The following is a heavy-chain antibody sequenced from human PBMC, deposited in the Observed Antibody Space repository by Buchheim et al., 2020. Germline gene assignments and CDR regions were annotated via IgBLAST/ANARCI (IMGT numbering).Heavy chain of an antibody. CDR1: GFTFKNAW. V-gene: IGHV3-15*07. CDR3: TTGRFVEVGFQY. Sequence: EVQLVDSGGGLVKPGGSLRLSCAASGFTFKNAWMNWVRQAPGKGLEWVGRIKSKSDGGTTDYAAPVKGRFTIPRVDSKNTLYLQMDSLKTEDTAVYFCTTGRFVEVGFQYWGQGTL. J-gene: IGHJ4*02. CDR2: IKSKSDGGTT. D-gene: IGHD3-22*01.